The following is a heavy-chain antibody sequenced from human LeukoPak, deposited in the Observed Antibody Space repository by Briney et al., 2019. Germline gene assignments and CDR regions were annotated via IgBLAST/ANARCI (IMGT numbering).Heavy chain of an antibody. CDR3: ARNLGWSPSLFDF. D-gene: IGHD1-26*01. CDR1: GGSFSGYY. V-gene: IGHV4-34*01. J-gene: IGHJ4*02. CDR2: INHSGST. Sequence: SETLSLTSAVYGGSFSGYYWSWIRQPPGKGLEWIGEINHSGSTNYNPSLKSRVTMSLDTSRNQFSLTLTSVTAADTAVYYCARNLGWSPSLFDFWGQGTLVTVSS.